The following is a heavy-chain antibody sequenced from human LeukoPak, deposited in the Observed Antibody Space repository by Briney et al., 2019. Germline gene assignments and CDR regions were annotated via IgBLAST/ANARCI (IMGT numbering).Heavy chain of an antibody. Sequence: SLKVSCKASGGRFTIYSLSWERQAPGQGLEWMGGIIPISGSPNYAQNFQGRVTITADASTRTVYMEVSSLRSEDTAVYYCAMIDYTGRLNYYFYGMDVWGPGTTVTVTS. CDR3: AMIDYTGRLNYYFYGMDV. D-gene: IGHD4-11*01. CDR1: GGRFTIYS. CDR2: IIPISGSP. V-gene: IGHV1-69*01. J-gene: IGHJ6*02.